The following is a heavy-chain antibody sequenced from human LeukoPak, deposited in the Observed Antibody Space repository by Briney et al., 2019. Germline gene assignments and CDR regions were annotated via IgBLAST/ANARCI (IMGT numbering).Heavy chain of an antibody. Sequence: SETLSLTCTVSGGSISSSSYYWGWIRQPPGKGLEWIGSIYYSGSTYYNPSLKSRVTISVDTSKNQFSLKLSSMTAADTAVYYCARVRYKGGWFDPWGQGTLVTVSS. CDR1: GGSISSSSYY. J-gene: IGHJ5*02. CDR2: IYYSGST. D-gene: IGHD1-1*01. CDR3: ARVRYKGGWFDP. V-gene: IGHV4-39*07.